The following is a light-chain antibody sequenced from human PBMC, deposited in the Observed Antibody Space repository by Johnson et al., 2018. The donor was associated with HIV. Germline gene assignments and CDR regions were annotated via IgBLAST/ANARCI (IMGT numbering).Light chain of an antibody. Sequence: QLVLTQPPSVSAAPGQKVTISCSGSSSNIGNNYVSWYQQLPGTAPKFFIYENDKRPSGIPDRFSGSKSGTSATLGITGLQTGDEADYYCGTWDSSLSAAVFGTGTKVTVL. CDR3: GTWDSSLSAAV. CDR2: END. J-gene: IGLJ1*01. V-gene: IGLV1-51*02. CDR1: SSNIGNNY.